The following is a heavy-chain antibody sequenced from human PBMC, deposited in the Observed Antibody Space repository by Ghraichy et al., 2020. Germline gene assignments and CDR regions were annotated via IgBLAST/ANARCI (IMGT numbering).Heavy chain of an antibody. V-gene: IGHV4-59*01. D-gene: IGHD2-2*01. Sequence: SETLSLTCTVPGGSISSYYWSWIRQPPGKGLEWIGYIYYSGSTNYNPPLKSRVTISVDTSKNQFSLKLSSVTAADTAVYYCARAPLPYCSSTSCPYGMDVWGQGTTVTVSS. J-gene: IGHJ6*02. CDR1: GGSISSYY. CDR2: IYYSGST. CDR3: ARAPLPYCSSTSCPYGMDV.